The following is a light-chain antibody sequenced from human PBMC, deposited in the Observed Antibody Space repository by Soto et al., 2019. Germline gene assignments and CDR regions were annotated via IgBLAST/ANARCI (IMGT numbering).Light chain of an antibody. Sequence: QSALTQPASVSGSPGQSITISCTGTSSDIGSYTLVSWYQQHPDKAPQVIIYEVSKWPSGVSNRFSGSKSGNTASLTISGLQAEDEADYYCCSYAGSSTLVFGGGTKLTVL. CDR2: EVS. V-gene: IGLV2-23*02. CDR3: CSYAGSSTLV. CDR1: SSDIGSYTL. J-gene: IGLJ2*01.